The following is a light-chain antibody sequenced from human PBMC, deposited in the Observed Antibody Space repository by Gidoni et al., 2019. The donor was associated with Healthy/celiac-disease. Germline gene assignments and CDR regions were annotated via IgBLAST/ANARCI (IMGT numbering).Light chain of an antibody. V-gene: IGKV3-15*01. CDR3: QQYNNWPPRVT. CDR1: QSVSSN. CDR2: GAS. J-gene: IGKJ3*01. Sequence: IVMTQSPATLSVSPGERATLSCRASQSVSSNLAWYQQKPGQAPRLLIYGASTRATGIPARCSGSGSGTEFTLTISSLQSEDFAVYYCQQYNNWPPRVTFGPGTKVDIK.